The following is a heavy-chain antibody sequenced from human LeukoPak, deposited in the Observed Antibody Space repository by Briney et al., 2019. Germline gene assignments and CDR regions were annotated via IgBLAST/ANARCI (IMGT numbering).Heavy chain of an antibody. CDR1: GFTFSSYA. CDR2: ISYDGSNK. V-gene: IGHV3-30-3*01. J-gene: IGHJ5*02. CDR3: AREAGTWFDP. D-gene: IGHD6-13*01. Sequence: GGSLRLSCAASGFTFSSYAMHWVRQAPGKGLEWVAVISYDGSNKYYADSVKGRFTISRDNSKNTLYLQMNSLRAEDTAVYYCAREAGTWFDPWGQGTLVTVSS.